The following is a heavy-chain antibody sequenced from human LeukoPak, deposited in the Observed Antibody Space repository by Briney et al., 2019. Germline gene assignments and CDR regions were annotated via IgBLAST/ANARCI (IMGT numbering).Heavy chain of an antibody. CDR2: INSGGSST. CDR3: ARERFCSGGGCYLHDFDY. J-gene: IGHJ4*02. CDR1: GFTINKYW. D-gene: IGHD2-15*01. Sequence: PGGSLRLSCAASGFTINKYWMHWVRQAPGKGLVWVSRINSGGSSTNYADSVKGRFTVSRDDAKNTLYLQMNSLRAEDTAVYFCARERFCSGGGCYLHDFDYWGQGTLVTVSS. V-gene: IGHV3-74*01.